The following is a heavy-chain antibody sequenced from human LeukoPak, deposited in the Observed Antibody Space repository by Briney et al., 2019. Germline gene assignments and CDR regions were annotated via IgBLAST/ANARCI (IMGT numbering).Heavy chain of an antibody. CDR1: GYSFTSYW. J-gene: IGHJ3*01. D-gene: IGHD3-22*01. Sequence: GESLKISCKGSGYSFTSYWIGWVRQMPGKGLEWMGIIYPGDSDTRYSPSFQGQVTISADKSISTAYLQWSSLRASDTAMYYCAAYYYDSSGYYIDAFDFWGQGTMVTASS. V-gene: IGHV5-51*01. CDR2: IYPGDSDT. CDR3: AAYYYDSSGYYIDAFDF.